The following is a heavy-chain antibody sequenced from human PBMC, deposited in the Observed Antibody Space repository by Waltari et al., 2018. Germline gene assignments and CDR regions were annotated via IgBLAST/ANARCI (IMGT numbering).Heavy chain of an antibody. V-gene: IGHV4-39*01. J-gene: IGHJ5*02. D-gene: IGHD5-12*01. CDR3: ARHWKKSGYRFDP. CDR2: IYYSGST. Sequence: QLQLQESGPGLVRPSETLSLTCSVAGGSISRGSFYWGWIRQSPGKGLVWIGSIYYSGSTDYNSNLKSRVTISGDTSKNQFSLKLSSVTAADTAVYYCARHWKKSGYRFDPWGQGTLVTVSS. CDR1: GGSISRGSFY.